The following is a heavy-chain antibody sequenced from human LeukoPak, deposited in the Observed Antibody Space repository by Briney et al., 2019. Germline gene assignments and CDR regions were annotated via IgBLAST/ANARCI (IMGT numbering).Heavy chain of an antibody. V-gene: IGHV3-66*04. J-gene: IGHJ4*02. Sequence: GGSLRLSCAASGFTVSSNYMNWVRQAPEKGLEWVSVIYSGGSTYYADSVKGRFTISRDNSKNTLYLQMNSLRAEDTAIYYCAKPARVGAVDYWGQGTLVTVSS. CDR2: IYSGGST. D-gene: IGHD6-13*01. CDR1: GFTVSSNY. CDR3: AKPARVGAVDY.